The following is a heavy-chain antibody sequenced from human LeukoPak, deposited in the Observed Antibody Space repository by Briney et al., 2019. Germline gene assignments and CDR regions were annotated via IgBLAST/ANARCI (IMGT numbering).Heavy chain of an antibody. Sequence: SVKVSCKASGGTFSSYEISWVRQAPGQGLEWMGGIIPMFGTAKYAQKFQGRVTITADKSTSTAYMDLSRLRSDDTAVYYCARAEYTAMADLYYYYYMDVWGKGTTVTISS. J-gene: IGHJ6*03. V-gene: IGHV1-69*06. D-gene: IGHD5-18*01. CDR2: IIPMFGTA. CDR1: GGTFSSYE. CDR3: ARAEYTAMADLYYYYYMDV.